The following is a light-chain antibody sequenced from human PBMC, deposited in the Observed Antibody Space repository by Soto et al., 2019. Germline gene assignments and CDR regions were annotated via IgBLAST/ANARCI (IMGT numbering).Light chain of an antibody. V-gene: IGLV2-23*01. CDR1: SSDVGSYNL. Sequence: QSALTQPASVSGSPGQSITISCTGTSSDVGSYNLVSWYQQHPGKAPKLMIYEGSKRPSGVSNRFSGSKSGNTASLTISGLQAEDEADYYCCSYAGSSTXWVFGTGTKVTVL. CDR3: CSYAGSSTXWV. J-gene: IGLJ1*01. CDR2: EGS.